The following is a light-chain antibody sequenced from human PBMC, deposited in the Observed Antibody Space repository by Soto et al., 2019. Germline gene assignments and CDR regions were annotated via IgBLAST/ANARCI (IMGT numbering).Light chain of an antibody. CDR3: TSWTTSSTII. Sequence: QSALTQPASVSGSPGQSITISCTGTSSDIGAYNFVSWYQQHPGKAPKLMLYDVNILPSGVSNRFSGSKSGNTASLTISGLQAEDEADYYCTSWTTSSTIICVGGTKLTVL. CDR1: SSDIGAYNF. V-gene: IGLV2-14*03. CDR2: DVN. J-gene: IGLJ2*01.